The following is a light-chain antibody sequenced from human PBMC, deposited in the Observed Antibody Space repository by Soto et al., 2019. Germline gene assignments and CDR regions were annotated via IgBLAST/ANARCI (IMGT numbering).Light chain of an antibody. CDR3: QQSYSPPRT. CDR1: QSITTY. Sequence: DIQMTQSPSSLSASVGDRVTITCRASQSITTYLNWYQQKSGTAPKLLIVSSSTLQSGVPARFSCSGSGTDFTLTISSLQREDFATDDCQQSYSPPRTFGGGTKVEIK. CDR2: SSS. J-gene: IGKJ4*01. V-gene: IGKV1-39*01.